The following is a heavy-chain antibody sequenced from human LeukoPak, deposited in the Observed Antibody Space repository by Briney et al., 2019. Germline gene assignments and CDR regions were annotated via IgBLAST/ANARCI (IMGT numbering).Heavy chain of an antibody. CDR2: IDANGGGT. CDR1: GFTLSGYW. CDR3: TRVQAGRSGLMDV. V-gene: IGHV3-74*01. Sequence: PGGSLRLSCAASGFTLSGYWMHWVRDVPGKGLVWVSRIDANGGGTTYADSVKGRFAISRDNAKNTLYLQMSSLRIEDTAVYYCTRVQAGRSGLMDVWGRGTTVTVSS. D-gene: IGHD2-8*02. J-gene: IGHJ6*02.